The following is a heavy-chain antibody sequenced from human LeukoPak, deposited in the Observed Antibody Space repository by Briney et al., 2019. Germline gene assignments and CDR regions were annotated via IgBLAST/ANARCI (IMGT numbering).Heavy chain of an antibody. CDR3: ACGPWDFDY. V-gene: IGHV3-66*01. Sequence: GGFLRLSCAASGLTISRNYMSWVRQAPGKGLEWVSVIYIGGGTHYADSVRGRFTISRDNSKNTLYLQMNSLRAEDTAVYYCACGPWDFDYWGQGTQVTVSS. J-gene: IGHJ4*02. CDR2: IYIGGGT. CDR1: GLTISRNY. D-gene: IGHD1-26*01.